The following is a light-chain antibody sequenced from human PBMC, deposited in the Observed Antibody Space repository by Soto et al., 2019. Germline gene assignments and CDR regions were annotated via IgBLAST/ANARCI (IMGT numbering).Light chain of an antibody. Sequence: EIVLTQSPGTLSLSPGERATLSCRASQSVSGNYLAWYRQKPGQAPRLLFYDASSRATGIPGRCSGSGSGTDFTLTIIRLEPEDFTVYYCQQYGGSPPLTFGQGSKVEI. CDR2: DAS. CDR1: QSVSGNY. J-gene: IGKJ1*01. CDR3: QQYGGSPPLT. V-gene: IGKV3-20*01.